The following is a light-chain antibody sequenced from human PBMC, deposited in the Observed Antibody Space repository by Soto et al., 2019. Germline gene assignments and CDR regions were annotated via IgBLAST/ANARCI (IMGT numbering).Light chain of an antibody. V-gene: IGKV3-20*01. CDR1: QSVSSSY. CDR2: GAS. CDR3: QQYGSSPGFT. J-gene: IGKJ3*01. Sequence: EIVLTQSPGTLSLSPGERATLSCRVSQSVSSSYLAWYQQKPGQAPWLLIYGASSRATGIPDRFSGSGSGTDFTLTISRLEPEDFAVYYCQQYGSSPGFTFGPGTKVDIK.